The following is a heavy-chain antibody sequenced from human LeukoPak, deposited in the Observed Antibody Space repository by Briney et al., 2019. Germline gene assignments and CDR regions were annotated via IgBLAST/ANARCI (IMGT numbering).Heavy chain of an antibody. J-gene: IGHJ4*02. Sequence: GGSLRLSCAASGFTFSKYSMNWVRQAPGKGLEWVSSISSSSRYMFYADSVKGRFTISRDNAKNSLYLQMNSLRAEDTAVYYCARDGGYYFDYWGQGTLVTVSS. CDR3: ARDGGYYFDY. CDR2: ISSSSRYM. D-gene: IGHD3-16*01. V-gene: IGHV3-21*01. CDR1: GFTFSKYS.